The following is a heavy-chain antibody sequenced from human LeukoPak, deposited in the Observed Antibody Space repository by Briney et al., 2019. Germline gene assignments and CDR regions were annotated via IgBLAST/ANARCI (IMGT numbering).Heavy chain of an antibody. Sequence: SETLSLTCTVSGGSISSYYWSWIRQPAGQGLEWIGRVYTSGSPNYNPSLESRVTMSVDTSKNQFSLNLSSVTAEDTAVHYCARGGYGASAGFDYWGQGTLVTVSS. CDR2: VYTSGSP. V-gene: IGHV4-4*07. D-gene: IGHD4-17*01. J-gene: IGHJ4*02. CDR3: ARGGYGASAGFDY. CDR1: GGSISSYY.